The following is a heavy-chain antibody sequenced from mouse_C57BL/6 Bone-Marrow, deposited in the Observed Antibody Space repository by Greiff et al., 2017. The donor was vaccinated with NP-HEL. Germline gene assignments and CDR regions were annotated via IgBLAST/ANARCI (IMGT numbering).Heavy chain of an antibody. CDR1: GFTFSSYG. J-gene: IGHJ3*01. CDR2: ISSGGSYT. D-gene: IGHD2-4*01. Sequence: EVKLVESGGDLVKPGGSLKLSCAASGFTFSSYGMSWVRQTPDKRLEWVATISSGGSYTYYPDSVKGRITISRDNAKNTLYLQMSSLKSEDTAMYYCASRRDYDGTLFAYWGQGTLVTVSA. CDR3: ASRRDYDGTLFAY. V-gene: IGHV5-6*02.